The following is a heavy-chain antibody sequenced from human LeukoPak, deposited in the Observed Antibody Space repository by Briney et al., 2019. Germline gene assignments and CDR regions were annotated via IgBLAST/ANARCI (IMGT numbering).Heavy chain of an antibody. J-gene: IGHJ6*02. Sequence: ASVKVSCKASGYTFTSYGISWVRQAPGQGLEWMGWISAYNGNTNYAQKLQGRVTMTTDTSTSTAYMELRSLRSDDTAVYYCARDVYYGSGGYGLDVWGQGTTATVSS. CDR3: ARDVYYGSGGYGLDV. V-gene: IGHV1-18*01. CDR1: GYTFTSYG. CDR2: ISAYNGNT. D-gene: IGHD3-10*01.